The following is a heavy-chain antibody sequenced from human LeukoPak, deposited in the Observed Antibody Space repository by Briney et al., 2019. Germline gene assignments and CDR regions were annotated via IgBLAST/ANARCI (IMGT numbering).Heavy chain of an antibody. J-gene: IGHJ4*02. D-gene: IGHD3-22*01. CDR3: ARASISDYYDSSGYWANDY. CDR2: IYHSGST. V-gene: IGHV4-4*02. CDR1: GGSISSSNW. Sequence: PSETLSLTCAVSGGSISSSNWWSWVRQPPGKGLEWIGEIYHSGSTNYNPSLKSRVTISVDKSKNQFSLKLSSVTAADTAVYYCARASISDYYDSSGYWANDYWGQGTLVTVSS.